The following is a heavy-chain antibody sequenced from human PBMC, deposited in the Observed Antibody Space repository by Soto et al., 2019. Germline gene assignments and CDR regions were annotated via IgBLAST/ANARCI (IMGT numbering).Heavy chain of an antibody. J-gene: IGHJ4*02. D-gene: IGHD5-12*01. CDR3: TGYSGYDLHKFDY. CDR1: GGSISSGGYY. V-gene: IGHV4-31*03. Sequence: PSETLSLTCTVSGGSISSGGYYWSWIRQHPGKGLEWIGYIYYSGSTYYNPSLKSRVTISVDTSKNQFSLKLSSVTAADTAVFYCTGYSGYDLHKFDYWGQGTLVTVSS. CDR2: IYYSGST.